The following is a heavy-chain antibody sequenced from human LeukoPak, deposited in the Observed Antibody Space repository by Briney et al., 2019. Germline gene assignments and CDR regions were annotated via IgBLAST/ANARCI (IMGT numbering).Heavy chain of an antibody. CDR1: GFTFSSYA. Sequence: GGSLRLSCAASGFTFSSYAMRWVRHAPGKGLDWVANINQDGSVRYYVGSVKGRFTISKYNAKNLVHLQMNSLRAEDTAVYYCARKGLPDYWGQGTLVTVPS. V-gene: IGHV3-7*01. D-gene: IGHD2-21*02. CDR3: ARKGLPDY. CDR2: INQDGSVR. J-gene: IGHJ4*02.